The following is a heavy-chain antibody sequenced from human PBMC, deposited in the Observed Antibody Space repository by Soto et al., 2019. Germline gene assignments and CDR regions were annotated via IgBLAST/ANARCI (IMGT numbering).Heavy chain of an antibody. Sequence: PSETLALTCGVSGGSISSGGYSWSWIRPPPGKGLEWIGYIYYSGSTYYNPSLKSRVTISVDRSKNQFSLKLSSVTAADTAVYYCAATYSSGSYYNERFFDYWGQGTLVTVSS. CDR2: IYYSGST. J-gene: IGHJ4*02. CDR3: AATYSSGSYYNERFFDY. V-gene: IGHV4-30-2*01. D-gene: IGHD3-10*01. CDR1: GGSISSGGYS.